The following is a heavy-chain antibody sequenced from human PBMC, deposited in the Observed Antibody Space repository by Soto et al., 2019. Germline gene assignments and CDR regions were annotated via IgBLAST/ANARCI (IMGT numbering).Heavy chain of an antibody. CDR3: ARGRFGGMSYMDV. V-gene: IGHV3-48*01. J-gene: IGHJ6*03. CDR2: ISSSSSTI. Sequence: GGSLRLSCAASGFTFSSYSMNWVRQAPGKGLEWVSYISSSSSTIYYADSVKGRFTISRDNAKNSLYLQMNSLRAEDTAVYYCARGRFGGMSYMDVWGKGTTVTVSS. D-gene: IGHD3-10*01. CDR1: GFTFSSYS.